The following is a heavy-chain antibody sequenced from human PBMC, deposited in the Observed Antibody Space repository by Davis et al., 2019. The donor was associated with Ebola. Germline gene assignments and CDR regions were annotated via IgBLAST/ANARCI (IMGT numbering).Heavy chain of an antibody. CDR2: ISGSGGST. V-gene: IGHV3-23*01. J-gene: IGHJ4*02. CDR3: AKHYCSGGSCYSGFDY. CDR1: GFTFSSYA. Sequence: GGSLRLSCAASGFTFSSYAMSWVRQAPGKGLEWVSAISGSGGSTYYADSVKGRFTISRDNSKNTLYLQMNSLRAEDTAVYYCAKHYCSGGSCYSGFDYWGQGTLVTVSS. D-gene: IGHD2-15*01.